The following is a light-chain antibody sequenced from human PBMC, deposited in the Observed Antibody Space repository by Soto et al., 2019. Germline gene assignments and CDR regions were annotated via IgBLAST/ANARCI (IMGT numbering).Light chain of an antibody. CDR3: QQYNDYSWT. J-gene: IGKJ1*01. CDR2: DAS. CDR1: QSISSW. V-gene: IGKV1-5*01. Sequence: GDRVTVTCRASQSISSWLAWYQQKPGKAPKFLIYDASNLESGVPSRFSGSGSGTEFTLTISSLQPDDFATYYCQQYNDYSWTFGQGTKVDIK.